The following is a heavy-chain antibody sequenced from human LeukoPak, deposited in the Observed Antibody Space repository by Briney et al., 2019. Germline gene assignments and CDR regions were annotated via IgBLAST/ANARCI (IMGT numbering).Heavy chain of an antibody. CDR2: INTNTGNP. Sequence: ASVKVSCKASGYTFTSYAMNWVRQAPGQGLEWMGWINTNTGNPTYAQGFTGRFVFSLDTSVSTAYLQISSLKAEDTAVYYCARDWVTMVRGEGDWFDPWGQGTLVTVSS. CDR1: GYTFTSYA. V-gene: IGHV7-4-1*02. J-gene: IGHJ5*02. D-gene: IGHD3-10*01. CDR3: ARDWVTMVRGEGDWFDP.